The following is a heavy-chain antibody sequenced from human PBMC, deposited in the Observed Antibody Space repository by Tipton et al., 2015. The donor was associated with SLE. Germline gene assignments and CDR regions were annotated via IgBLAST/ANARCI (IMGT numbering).Heavy chain of an antibody. CDR3: ARAFQGYDCPHDS. J-gene: IGHJ4*02. D-gene: IGHD5-12*01. V-gene: IGHV4-38-2*01. CDR2: VFHSGNT. CDR1: GYSISNGYY. Sequence: TLSLTCDVSGYSISNGYYWGWIRQPPGKGLEWIGSVFHSGNTYYNPSLKSRVTISVDTPKNQFSLKLNSVTAADTAVYYCARAFQGYDCPHDSWGQGTLVTVSS.